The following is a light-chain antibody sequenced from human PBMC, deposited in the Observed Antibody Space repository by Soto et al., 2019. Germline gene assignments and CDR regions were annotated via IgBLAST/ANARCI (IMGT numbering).Light chain of an antibody. CDR1: SSDVVGYNY. V-gene: IGLV2-14*01. J-gene: IGLJ1*01. CDR3: SSYTSSSTQFYV. Sequence: QSALTQPASVSGSPGQSITISCTGTSSDVVGYNYVSWYQQHPGKAPKLMIYDVSNRPSGVSNRFSGSKSGNTASLTISGLQAEDEADYYCSSYTSSSTQFYVFGTGTKVTVL. CDR2: DVS.